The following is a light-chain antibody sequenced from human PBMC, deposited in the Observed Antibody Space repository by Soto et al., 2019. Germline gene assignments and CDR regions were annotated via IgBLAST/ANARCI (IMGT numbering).Light chain of an antibody. V-gene: IGKV4-1*01. Sequence: DIVMTQSPDSLAVSLGERATINCKSSRSLLHGSNNENFLAWYQQRPGQPPKLLFYWASTRQSVVPERFSGSGSETDFTPTISSLRAEDVAVYYCQQYFGIPLTFGGGTKVEIK. CDR3: QQYFGIPLT. CDR1: RSLLHGSNNENF. CDR2: WAS. J-gene: IGKJ4*01.